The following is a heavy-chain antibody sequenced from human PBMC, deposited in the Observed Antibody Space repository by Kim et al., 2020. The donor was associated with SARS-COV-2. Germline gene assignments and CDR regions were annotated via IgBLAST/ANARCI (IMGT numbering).Heavy chain of an antibody. J-gene: IGHJ4*02. D-gene: IGHD1-7*01. CDR3: PGPWNSAN. CDR2: VWHVGSNE. V-gene: IGHV3-33*01. Sequence: GGSLRLSCSASGFTFSDNGMHWSALGPAKGREGGAVVWHVGSNENYADSVKGRFTISRDISRNTLNQQMKNVRGRNTAIIYCPGPWNSANWAQGTLVT. CDR1: GFTFSDNG.